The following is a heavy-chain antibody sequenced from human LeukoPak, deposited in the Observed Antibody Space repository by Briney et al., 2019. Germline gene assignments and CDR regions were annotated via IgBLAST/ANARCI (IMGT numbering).Heavy chain of an antibody. CDR3: ATVSSSGWFIYC. V-gene: IGHV4-4*07. CDR2: ISPTGST. CDR1: GGSISSYS. Sequence: SETLTLNCTVSGGSISSYSWTWIRQPAGKGLEWIGHISPTGSTNYNPSLKSRVTMSLDTSKNQFSLNLSSVTAADTAVYYCATVSSSGWFIYCWSQGSLVTVSS. J-gene: IGHJ4*02. D-gene: IGHD6-19*01.